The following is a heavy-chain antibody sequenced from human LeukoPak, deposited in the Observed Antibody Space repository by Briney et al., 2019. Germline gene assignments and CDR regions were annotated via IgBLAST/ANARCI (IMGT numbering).Heavy chain of an antibody. CDR2: IRYDVSTK. V-gene: IGHV3-30*02. Sequence: GSLRLSCATSKFTFRSYGMHWVRQAPGTGLEWVAFIRYDVSTKYYGDSVKGRFTISRDNSKNTLYLQMKDLRTEDTAVYYCAKAGLAVCGGDCFFGLDYWGQGTLVTVSS. CDR1: KFTFRSYG. D-gene: IGHD2-21*01. CDR3: AKAGLAVCGGDCFFGLDY. J-gene: IGHJ4*02.